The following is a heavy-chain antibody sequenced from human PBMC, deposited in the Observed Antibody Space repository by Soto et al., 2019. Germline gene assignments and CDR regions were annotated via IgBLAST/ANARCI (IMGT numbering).Heavy chain of an antibody. CDR1: GFSFSISP. CDR3: ARDPKTSGGQHWAFNYFDS. V-gene: IGHV3-30-3*01. CDR2: ISYDGTNK. D-gene: IGHD7-27*01. Sequence: GSLRLSCAASGFSFSISPMHWVRQAPGKGPEWVALISYDGTNKFYADSVKGRFTISRDNSKSTLYLQVDSLRPEDAAVYYCARDPKTSGGQHWAFNYFDSWGQGTLVTVPQ. J-gene: IGHJ4*02.